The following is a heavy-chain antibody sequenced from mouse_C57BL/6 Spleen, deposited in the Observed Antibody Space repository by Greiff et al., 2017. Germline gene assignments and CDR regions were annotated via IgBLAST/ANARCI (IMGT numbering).Heavy chain of an antibody. D-gene: IGHD2-1*01. CDR3: ARGLYGNGAMDY. CDR1: GYAFTNYL. Sequence: VQLQQSGAELVRPGTSVKVSCKASGYAFTNYLIEWVKQRPGQGLEWIGVINPGSGGTNYNEKFKGKATLTADKSSSTAYMQLSSLTSEDSAVYVCARGLYGNGAMDYWGQGTSVTVSS. V-gene: IGHV1-54*01. J-gene: IGHJ4*01. CDR2: INPGSGGT.